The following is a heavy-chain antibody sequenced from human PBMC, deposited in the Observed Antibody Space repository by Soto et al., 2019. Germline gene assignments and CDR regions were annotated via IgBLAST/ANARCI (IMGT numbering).Heavy chain of an antibody. CDR1: GYSFTSYW. D-gene: IGHD2-21*02. J-gene: IGHJ6*02. CDR2: IYPGDSDT. Sequence: GESLKISCKGSGYSFTSYWIGWVRQMPGKGLEWTGIIYPGDSDTRYSPSFQGQVTISADKSISTAYLQWSSLKASDTAMYYCARGREKYCGGDCYKYGMDVWGQGTTVTVSS. V-gene: IGHV5-51*01. CDR3: ARGREKYCGGDCYKYGMDV.